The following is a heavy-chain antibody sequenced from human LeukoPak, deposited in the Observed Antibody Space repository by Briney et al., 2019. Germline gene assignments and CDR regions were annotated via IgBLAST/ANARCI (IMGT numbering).Heavy chain of an antibody. CDR3: ARDSGSQTWIQLSDGLDY. CDR2: ISAYNGNT. CDR1: GYTFTSYG. J-gene: IGHJ4*02. Sequence: GASVKVSCKASGYTFTSYGISWVRQAPGQGLEWMGWISAYNGNTNYAQKLQGRVTMTTDTSTSTAYMELRSLRSDDTAVYYCARDSGSQTWIQLSDGLDYWGQGTLVTVSS. V-gene: IGHV1-18*01. D-gene: IGHD5-18*01.